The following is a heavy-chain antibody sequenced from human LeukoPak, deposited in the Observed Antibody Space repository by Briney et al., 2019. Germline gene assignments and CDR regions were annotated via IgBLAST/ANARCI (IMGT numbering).Heavy chain of an antibody. V-gene: IGHV3-74*01. Sequence: PGGSLRLSCAASGFTSSSYWMHWVRHVPGKGLVWVSRISGDGTARNYADSVKGRFTISRDDAKNTADLQMNSLRGEDTAVYYCVRGRGSYGWFDPWGQGTLVTVSS. CDR2: ISGDGTAR. D-gene: IGHD3-10*01. J-gene: IGHJ5*02. CDR1: GFTSSSYW. CDR3: VRGRGSYGWFDP.